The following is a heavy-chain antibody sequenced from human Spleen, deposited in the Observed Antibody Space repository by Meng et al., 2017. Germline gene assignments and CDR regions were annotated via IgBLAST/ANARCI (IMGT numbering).Heavy chain of an antibody. V-gene: IGHV3-11*01. CDR2: ISTSGATI. J-gene: IGHJ4*02. Sequence: GESLKISCEASGFTFSDYYMSWIRQAPGKGLEWVSYISTSGATIYYADSVKGRFTISRDNAKNSLYLQMDSLRAEDTAVYYCATRGLSKTFDYWGQGTLVTVSS. CDR3: ATRGLSKTFDY. CDR1: GFTFSDYY.